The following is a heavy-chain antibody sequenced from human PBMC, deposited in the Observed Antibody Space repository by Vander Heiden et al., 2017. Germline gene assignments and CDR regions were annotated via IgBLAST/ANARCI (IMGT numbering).Heavy chain of an antibody. J-gene: IGHJ6*02. CDR2: IRNKRNNYVT. CDR1: GFTFSDHY. Sequence: EVQLVESGGGLAQPGGSLRLSCAASGFTFSDHYMDWGRQAPGKGLEWVGRIRNKRNNYVTEYAASVSGRFTVSRDDSKNSLYLHMSSLKSEDTAVYYCARAAYGHGLDVWGQGTTVIVSS. D-gene: IGHD4-17*01. V-gene: IGHV3-72*01. CDR3: ARAAYGHGLDV.